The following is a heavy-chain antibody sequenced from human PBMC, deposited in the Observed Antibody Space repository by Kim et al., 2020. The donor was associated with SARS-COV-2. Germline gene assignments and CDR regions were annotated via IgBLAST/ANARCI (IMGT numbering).Heavy chain of an antibody. CDR2: INAGNGNT. CDR1: GYTFTSYA. J-gene: IGHJ3*02. CDR3: AREKFEVVVPTNDAFDI. V-gene: IGHV1-3*01. D-gene: IGHD3-22*01. Sequence: ASVKVSCKASGYTFTSYAMHWVRQAPGQRLEWMGWINAGNGNTKYSQKFQGRVTITRDTSASTAYMELSSLRSEDTAVYYCAREKFEVVVPTNDAFDIWGQGTMVTVSS.